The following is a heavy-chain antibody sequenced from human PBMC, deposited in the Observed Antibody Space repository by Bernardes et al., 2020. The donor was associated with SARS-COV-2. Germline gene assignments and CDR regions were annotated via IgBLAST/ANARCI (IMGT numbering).Heavy chain of an antibody. CDR2: IRSKAYGGTT. V-gene: IGHV3-49*04. D-gene: IGHD6-19*01. CDR1: GFTFGDYA. Sequence: GGSLRLSCTASGFTFGDYAMSWVRQAPGKGLEWVGFIRSKAYGGTTEYAASVKGRFTISRDDSKSIAYLQMNSLKTEDTAVYYCTRDGGGNPSYSSGWYVSYYYYGMDVWGQGTTVTVSS. CDR3: TRDGGGNPSYSSGWYVSYYYYGMDV. J-gene: IGHJ6*02.